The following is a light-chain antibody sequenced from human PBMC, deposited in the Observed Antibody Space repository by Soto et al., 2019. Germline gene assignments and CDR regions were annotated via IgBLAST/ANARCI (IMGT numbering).Light chain of an antibody. CDR1: QSVSSY. CDR2: DAS. Sequence: EIVLTQSPATLSLSPGERATLSCRASQSVSSYLAWYQQKPGQAPRLLIYDASNRATGIPARFSGSGSGTDFTLPISSLEPEDLAVYYCQQRSNWPGITFGPGTKVDIK. J-gene: IGKJ3*01. CDR3: QQRSNWPGIT. V-gene: IGKV3-11*01.